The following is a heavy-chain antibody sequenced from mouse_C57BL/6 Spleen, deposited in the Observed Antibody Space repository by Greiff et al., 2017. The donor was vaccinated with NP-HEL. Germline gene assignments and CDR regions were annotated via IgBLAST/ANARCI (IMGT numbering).Heavy chain of an antibody. Sequence: QVQLQQPGAELVRPGSSVKLSCKASGYTFTSYWMHWVKQRPIQGLEWIGNIDPSDSETHYNQKFKDKATLTVDKSSSTAYMQLSSLTSDDSAVSFCARSDYYGSLYYAMDYWGQGTSVTVSS. J-gene: IGHJ4*01. CDR2: IDPSDSET. D-gene: IGHD1-1*01. CDR3: ARSDYYGSLYYAMDY. CDR1: GYTFTSYW. V-gene: IGHV1-52*01.